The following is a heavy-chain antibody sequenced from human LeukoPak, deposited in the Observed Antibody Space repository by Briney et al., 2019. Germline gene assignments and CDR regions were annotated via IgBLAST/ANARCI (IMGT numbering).Heavy chain of an antibody. V-gene: IGHV3-53*01. J-gene: IGHJ4*02. Sequence: GGSLRLSCAAAGFTVSSNYMSWVRQAPGKGLEWVSVIYSGGGTYYADSVKGRFSISRDNSKNTLYLRMNSLRAEDTAIYYCAKDRNAWPTNFDSWGQGTLVTVSA. D-gene: IGHD5-24*01. CDR2: IYSGGGT. CDR3: AKDRNAWPTNFDS. CDR1: GFTVSSNY.